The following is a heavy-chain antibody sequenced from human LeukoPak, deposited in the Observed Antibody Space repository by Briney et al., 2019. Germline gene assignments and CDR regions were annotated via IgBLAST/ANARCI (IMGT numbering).Heavy chain of an antibody. D-gene: IGHD3-10*01. Sequence: SQTLSLTCTVSGGSISSGGYYWSWVQQPAGKGLEWIGRIYSSGSANYNPSLKSRVTMSVDTSNNQFSLKLTSVSAADTAVYYCAREYGDLDYWGQGPLVTVSS. V-gene: IGHV4-61*02. J-gene: IGHJ4*02. CDR1: GGSISSGGYY. CDR2: IYSSGSA. CDR3: AREYGDLDY.